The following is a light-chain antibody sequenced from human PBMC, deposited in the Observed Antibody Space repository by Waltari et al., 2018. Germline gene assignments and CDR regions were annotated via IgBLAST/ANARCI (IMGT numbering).Light chain of an antibody. V-gene: IGLV2-23*01. Sequence: QSALSQPASVSGSPGQSLTITCTGASTDLASYNLVAWYQHHPNRAPKLLIYEATKRPAGISHCCSGSKSGATASLRISGLQADDEADYYCCSYTGSSTSYGCGGGTKVTVL. J-gene: IGLJ1*01. CDR1: STDLASYNL. CDR2: EAT. CDR3: CSYTGSSTSYG.